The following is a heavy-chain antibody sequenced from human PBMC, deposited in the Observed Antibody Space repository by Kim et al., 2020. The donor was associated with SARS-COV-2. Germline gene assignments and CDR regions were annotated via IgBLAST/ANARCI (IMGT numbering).Heavy chain of an antibody. CDR3: ARGYSRDAFDI. D-gene: IGHD5-12*01. V-gene: IGHV3-33*01. J-gene: IGHJ3*02. CDR1: GFTFSSYG. CDR2: IWYDGSNK. Sequence: GGSLRLSCAASGFTFSSYGMHWVRQAPGKGLEWVAVIWYDGSNKYYADSVKGRFTISRDNSKNTLYLQMNSLRAEDTAVYYCARGYSRDAFDIWGQGTMVTVSS.